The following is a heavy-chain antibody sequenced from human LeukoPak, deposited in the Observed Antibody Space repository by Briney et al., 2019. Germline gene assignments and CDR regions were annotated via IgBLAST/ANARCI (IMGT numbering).Heavy chain of an antibody. CDR1: GGSISSYY. Sequence: SETLSLTCTVSGGSISSYYWSWIRQPPGKGLEWIGYIYYSGSTNYNPSLKSRVTILVDTSKNQFSLKLSSVTAADTAVYYCARVRGRGYDVDYWGQGTLVTVSS. V-gene: IGHV4-59*01. CDR3: ARVRGRGYDVDY. J-gene: IGHJ4*02. CDR2: IYYSGST. D-gene: IGHD5-12*01.